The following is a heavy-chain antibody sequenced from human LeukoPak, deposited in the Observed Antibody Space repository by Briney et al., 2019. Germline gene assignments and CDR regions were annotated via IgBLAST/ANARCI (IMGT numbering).Heavy chain of an antibody. V-gene: IGHV3-21*01. CDR3: TKEETRGGDLYY. Sequence: GGSLRLSCAASGFTFSSYSMNWVRQAPGKGLEWVSSISSRSSYIYYADSVRGRFTISRDNGKNSFYLQMSSLRVEDTAVYYCTKEETRGGDLYYWGQGALVTVSS. D-gene: IGHD3-10*01. CDR2: ISSRSSYI. J-gene: IGHJ4*02. CDR1: GFTFSSYS.